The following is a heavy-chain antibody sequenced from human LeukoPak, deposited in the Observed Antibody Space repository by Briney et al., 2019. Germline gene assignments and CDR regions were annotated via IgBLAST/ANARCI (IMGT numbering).Heavy chain of an antibody. CDR3: ARDNYYGSSGYRYFDY. CDR2: ISSSGGTM. V-gene: IGHV3-11*04. Sequence: PGGSLRLSCAASGFTVSSDYMSWVRQAPGKGLEWVSYISSSGGTMYYADSVRGRFTISRDNAKNSLYLQMNSLRAEDTAVYYCARDNYYGSSGYRYFDYWGQGTLVTVSS. J-gene: IGHJ4*02. D-gene: IGHD3-22*01. CDR1: GFTVSSDY.